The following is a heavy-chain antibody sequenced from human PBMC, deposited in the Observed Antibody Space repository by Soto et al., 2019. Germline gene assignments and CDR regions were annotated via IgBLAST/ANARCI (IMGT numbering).Heavy chain of an antibody. CDR2: ISANNGNT. CDR3: GRGLRYYDSSGYYSGAFDI. V-gene: IGHV1-18*01. D-gene: IGHD3-22*01. Sequence: ASVKVSCKASGCTFSSYAISWVRQAPGQRLEWMGWISANNGNTNYAQKFQGRVTMTTDTSTSTAYMELRSLRSDDTAVYYCGRGLRYYDSSGYYSGAFDIWGQGTMVTVSS. CDR1: GCTFSSYA. J-gene: IGHJ3*02.